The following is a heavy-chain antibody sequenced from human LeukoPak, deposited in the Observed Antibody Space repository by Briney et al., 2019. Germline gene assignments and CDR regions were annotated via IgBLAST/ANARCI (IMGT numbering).Heavy chain of an antibody. CDR1: GFTFSSYG. CDR2: IWYDGSNK. CDR3: AKDTLKNFDWLRDYYMDV. Sequence: GGSLRLSCAASGFTFSSYGMHWVRQAPGKGLEWVAVIWYDGSNKYYADSVKGRFTISRDNSKNTLYLQMNSLRAEDTAVYYCAKDTLKNFDWLRDYYMDVWGKGTTVTVSS. D-gene: IGHD3-9*01. V-gene: IGHV3-33*06. J-gene: IGHJ6*03.